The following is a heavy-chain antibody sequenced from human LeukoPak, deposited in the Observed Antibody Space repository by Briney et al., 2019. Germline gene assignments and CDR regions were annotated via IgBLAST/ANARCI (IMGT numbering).Heavy chain of an antibody. V-gene: IGHV4-61*03. D-gene: IGHD2-21*01. CDR1: GGSVSSGSHY. Sequence: PSETLSLTCPVSGGSVSSGSHYWSWIRQPPGKGLEWIGHVYYSGSTSYNPSLKGRVTISVDTSKNHFSLELYSVTAADTAVYYCARTVIRNCNWFDPWGQGTLVTVSS. CDR3: ARTVIRNCNWFDP. J-gene: IGHJ5*02. CDR2: VYYSGST.